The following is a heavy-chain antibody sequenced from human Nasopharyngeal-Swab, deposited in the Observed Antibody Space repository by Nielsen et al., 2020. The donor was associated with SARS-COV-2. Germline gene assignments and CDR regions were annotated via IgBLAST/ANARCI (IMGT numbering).Heavy chain of an antibody. Sequence: SVKVSCKASGGTLTNYAISWVRQAPGQGLEWMGAFIPILGTAKYAQKFQGRIKITADESSSTAYMELTSLRSEDSAVYFCARSLWFGELPHYYYYGMDVWGQGTTVTVSS. J-gene: IGHJ6*02. D-gene: IGHD3-10*01. V-gene: IGHV1-69*13. CDR3: ARSLWFGELPHYYYYGMDV. CDR2: FIPILGTA. CDR1: GGTLTNYA.